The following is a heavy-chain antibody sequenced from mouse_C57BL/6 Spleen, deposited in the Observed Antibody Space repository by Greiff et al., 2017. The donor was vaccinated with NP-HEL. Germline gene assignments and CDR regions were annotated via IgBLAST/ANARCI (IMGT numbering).Heavy chain of an antibody. V-gene: IGHV1-19*01. CDR1: GYTFTDYY. D-gene: IGHD1-1*01. J-gene: IGHJ3*01. Sequence: VQLKESGPVLVKPGASVKMSCKASGYTFTDYYMNWVKQSHGKSLEWIGVINPYNGGTSYNQKFKGKATLHVDKSSSTAYMELNSRTSEDSAVYYCARDAPITTAPAWFAYWGQGTLVTVSA. CDR2: INPYNGGT. CDR3: ARDAPITTAPAWFAY.